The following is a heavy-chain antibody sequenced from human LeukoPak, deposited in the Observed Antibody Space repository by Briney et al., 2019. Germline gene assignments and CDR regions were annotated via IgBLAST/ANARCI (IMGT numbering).Heavy chain of an antibody. CDR2: IYTSGST. V-gene: IGHV4-4*07. J-gene: IGHJ1*01. CDR1: GGSISSYY. CDR3: ARAVAAAGAEYFQH. D-gene: IGHD6-13*01. Sequence: SETLSLTCTVSGGSISSYYWSWIRQPAGKGLERIGRIYTSGSTNYNPSLKSRVTMSVDTSKNQFSLKLSSVTAADTAVYYCARAVAAAGAEYFQHWGQGTLVTVSS.